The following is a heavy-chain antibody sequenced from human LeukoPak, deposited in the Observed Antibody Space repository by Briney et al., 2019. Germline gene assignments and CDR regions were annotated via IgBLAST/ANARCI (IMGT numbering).Heavy chain of an antibody. D-gene: IGHD2-2*01. CDR3: AKGVVVAPDVTPFDY. CDR2: IRYDGSNK. Sequence: PGGPLRLSCAASGFTFSSYGMHWVRQAPGKGLEWVAFIRYDGSNKYYADSVKGRFTISRDNSKNTLYLQMNSLRAEDTAVYYCAKGVVVAPDVTPFDYWGQGTLVTVSS. CDR1: GFTFSSYG. V-gene: IGHV3-30*02. J-gene: IGHJ4*02.